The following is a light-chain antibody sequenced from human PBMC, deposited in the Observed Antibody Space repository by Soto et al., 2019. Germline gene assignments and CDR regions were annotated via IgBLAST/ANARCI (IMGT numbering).Light chain of an antibody. V-gene: IGKV4-1*01. CDR1: LRVLFSSNNKNY. CDR3: QQYYSTPRFT. J-gene: IGKJ3*01. CDR2: WVS. Sequence: IVMTQSPDSLAVSLGERATINCKSSLRVLFSSNNKNYLAWYQEKPGQPPKLLIYWVSTRESGVPDRFSGSGSGTDFTLTISSLQAEDVAVYYCQQYYSTPRFTFGPGTKVDTK.